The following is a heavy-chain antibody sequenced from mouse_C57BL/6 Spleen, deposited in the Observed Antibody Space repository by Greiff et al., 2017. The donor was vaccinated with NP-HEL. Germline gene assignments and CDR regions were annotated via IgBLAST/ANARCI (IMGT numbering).Heavy chain of an antibody. Sequence: EVKLMESGGGLVQPKGSLKLSCAASGFSFNTYAMNWVRQAPGKGLEWVARIRSKSNNYATYYADSVKDRFTISRDDSESMLYLQMNNLKTEDTAMYYCVRHEGGFEYWGQGTTLTVSS. D-gene: IGHD1-1*02. J-gene: IGHJ2*01. CDR3: VRHEGGFEY. CDR2: IRSKSNNYAT. V-gene: IGHV10-1*01. CDR1: GFSFNTYA.